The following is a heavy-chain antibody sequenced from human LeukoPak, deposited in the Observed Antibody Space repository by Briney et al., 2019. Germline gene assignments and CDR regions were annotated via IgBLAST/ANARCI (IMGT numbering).Heavy chain of an antibody. Sequence: GRSLRLSCAASGFTFDDYAMHWVRQAPGKGLEWVSGISWNSGSIGYADSVKGRFTISRDNAKNSLYLQMNSLKDEDTAVYYCARGSFWGQGTLVTVSS. J-gene: IGHJ4*02. V-gene: IGHV3-9*01. CDR2: ISWNSGSI. CDR1: GFTFDDYA. CDR3: ARGSF.